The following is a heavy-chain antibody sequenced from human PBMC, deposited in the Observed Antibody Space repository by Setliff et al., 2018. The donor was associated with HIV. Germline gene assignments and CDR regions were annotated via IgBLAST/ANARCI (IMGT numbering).Heavy chain of an antibody. J-gene: IGHJ3*02. Sequence: PGGSLRLSCAASGFNFDDYGMSWVRQAPGKGLEWVSGINWNGDSTGYADSVKGRFTISRDNAKNSLYLQMNSLRAEDTAFYYCARDCRVAAAVVLAFDIWGQGTMVTVSS. V-gene: IGHV3-20*04. D-gene: IGHD6-13*01. CDR3: ARDCRVAAAVVLAFDI. CDR1: GFNFDDYG. CDR2: INWNGDST.